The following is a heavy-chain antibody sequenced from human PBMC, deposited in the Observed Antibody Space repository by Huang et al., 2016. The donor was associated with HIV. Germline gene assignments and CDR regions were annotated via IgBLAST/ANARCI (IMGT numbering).Heavy chain of an antibody. CDR1: EYTLTELS. D-gene: IGHD3-9*01. CDR2: FDPEIGET. J-gene: IGHJ4*02. CDR3: ATGFDVFFDF. Sequence: QVQLVQSRAEVKKPGASVKVSCKVSEYTLTELSIHWVRQPPGKGLEWMGSFDPEIGETSYAQKVQGRVPMTDEISTETAFTELSGLRPEDTAVYYCATGFDVFFDFWGQGTLVTVSS. V-gene: IGHV1-24*01.